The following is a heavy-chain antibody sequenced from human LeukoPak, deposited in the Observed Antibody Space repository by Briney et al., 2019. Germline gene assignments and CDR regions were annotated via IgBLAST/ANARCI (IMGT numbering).Heavy chain of an antibody. CDR2: ISWNSGSI. D-gene: IGHD2/OR15-2a*01. V-gene: IGHV3-9*01. J-gene: IGHJ3*02. Sequence: GRSLRLSCAASGFTFDDYAMHWVRQAPGKGLEWVSGISWNSGSIGYADSVKGRFTISRDNAKNSLYLQMNSLRAEDTALYYCAADPTSPPAFDIWGQGTMVTVSS. CDR3: AADPTSPPAFDI. CDR1: GFTFDDYA.